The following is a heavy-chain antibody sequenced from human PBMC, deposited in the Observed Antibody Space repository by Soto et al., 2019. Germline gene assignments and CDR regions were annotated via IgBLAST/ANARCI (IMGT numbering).Heavy chain of an antibody. CDR3: ARELGYCSGGSCYSGLPFDY. CDR2: TYYRSKWYN. J-gene: IGHJ4*02. Sequence: SQTLSLTCAISGDSVSSNSAAWNWIRQSPSRGLEWLGRTYYRSKWYNDYAVSVKSRITINPDTSKNQFSLQLNSVPPEDTAVYYCARELGYCSGGSCYSGLPFDYWGQGTLVTVSS. V-gene: IGHV6-1*01. CDR1: GDSVSSNSAA. D-gene: IGHD2-15*01.